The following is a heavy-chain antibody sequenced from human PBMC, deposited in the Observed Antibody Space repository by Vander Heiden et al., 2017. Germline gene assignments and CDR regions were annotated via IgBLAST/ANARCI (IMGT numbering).Heavy chain of an antibody. J-gene: IGHJ3*02. D-gene: IGHD6-19*01. CDR2: ISGSGGST. V-gene: IGHV3-23*01. Sequence: EVQLLESGGGLVQPGGSLRISCAASGVTLSSSPMSWVRQAPGKGLEWVSAISGSGGSTYYADSVKGRFTISRDNSKNTLYLQMNSLRAEDTAVYYCAKPLYSSCWPNLDAFDIWGQGTMVTVSS. CDR1: GVTLSSSP. CDR3: AKPLYSSCWPNLDAFDI.